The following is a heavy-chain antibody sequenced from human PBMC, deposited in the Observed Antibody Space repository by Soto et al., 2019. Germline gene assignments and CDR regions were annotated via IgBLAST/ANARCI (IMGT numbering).Heavy chain of an antibody. V-gene: IGHV3-11*01. CDR2: ISSSGSTI. J-gene: IGHJ6*02. CDR3: ARDGVYSSSGYYYGMDV. CDR1: GFTFSDYY. D-gene: IGHD6-6*01. Sequence: LRLSCAASGFTFSDYYMSWIRQAPGKGLEWVSYISSSGSTIYYADSVKGRFTISRDNAKNSLYLQMNSLRAEDTAVYYCARDGVYSSSGYYYGMDVWGQGTTVTVSS.